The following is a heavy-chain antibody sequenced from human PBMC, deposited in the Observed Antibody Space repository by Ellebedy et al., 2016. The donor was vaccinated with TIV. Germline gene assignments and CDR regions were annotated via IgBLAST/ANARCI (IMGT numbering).Heavy chain of an antibody. D-gene: IGHD1-26*01. CDR3: AEDRHSGNIDY. CDR2: ISYDGGNK. J-gene: IGHJ4*02. Sequence: PGGSLRLSCAASGFTFSSFGMHWVRQAPGKGLEWVAVISYDGGNKYYADSVKCRFTISRDNSKNTLYLQMNSLRAEDPAVYYCAEDRHSGNIDYWGQGTLVTVSS. V-gene: IGHV3-30*18. CDR1: GFTFSSFG.